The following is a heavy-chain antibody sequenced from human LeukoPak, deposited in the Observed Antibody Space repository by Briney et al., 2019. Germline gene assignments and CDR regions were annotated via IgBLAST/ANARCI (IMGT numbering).Heavy chain of an antibody. D-gene: IGHD3-3*01. CDR1: GGSFSGYY. J-gene: IGHJ3*02. CDR3: ARDLTISDGDAFDI. V-gene: IGHV4-34*01. Sequence: PSETLSLTCAVYGGSFSGYYWSWIRQPPGKGLEWIGEINHSGSTNYNPSLKSRVTISVDTSKNQFSLKLSSVTAADTAVYYCARDLTISDGDAFDIWGQGTMVTVSS. CDR2: INHSGST.